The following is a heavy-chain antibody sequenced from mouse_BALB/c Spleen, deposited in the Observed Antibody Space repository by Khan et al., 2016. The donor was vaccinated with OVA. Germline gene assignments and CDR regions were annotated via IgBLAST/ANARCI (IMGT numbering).Heavy chain of an antibody. CDR3: ARVYGGDFDY. V-gene: IGHV3-2*02. D-gene: IGHD1-1*01. CDR2: ISYSGNT. J-gene: IGHJ2*02. CDR1: GYSITSDYA. Sequence: VQLVESGPGLVKPSQSLSLTCTVTGYSITSDYAWNWIRQFPGNKLEWMGFISYSGNTKYNPSLKSRFSITRDTSKNQFFLQLNSVTTEDTATYYCARVYGGDFDYWGQGTSLTVSS.